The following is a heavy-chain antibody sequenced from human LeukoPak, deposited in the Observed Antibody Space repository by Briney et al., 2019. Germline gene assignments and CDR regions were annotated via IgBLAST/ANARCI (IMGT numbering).Heavy chain of an antibody. CDR2: IYYSGST. D-gene: IGHD4-11*01. CDR1: GGSISSGGYY. J-gene: IGHJ4*02. CDR3: AKSYFDYSTYYSYYFNL. V-gene: IGHV4-31*03. Sequence: PSQTLSLTCTVSGGSISSGGYYWSWIRQHPGKGLEWIGYIYYSGSTYYNPSLKSRVTISVDTSKSQFALKLSSVTAADTAVYYCAKSYFDYSTYYSYYFNLWGQGALVTVSS.